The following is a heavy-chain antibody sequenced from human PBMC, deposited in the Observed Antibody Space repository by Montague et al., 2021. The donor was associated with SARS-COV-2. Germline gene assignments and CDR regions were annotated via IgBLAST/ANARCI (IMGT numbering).Heavy chain of an antibody. J-gene: IGHJ4*02. CDR1: GGPLSGFY. CDR2: ITHGGST. V-gene: IGHV4-34*01. Sequence: SETLSPTRALYGGPLSGFYCTWIRQAPGKGLEWAGEITHGGSTSXSPALKSRLTISLDTSKNQFSLKLDSVTAADTATYYCARSHDYRGNDYFDSWGQGPLVIVSS. CDR3: ARSHDYRGNDYFDS. D-gene: IGHD4-23*01.